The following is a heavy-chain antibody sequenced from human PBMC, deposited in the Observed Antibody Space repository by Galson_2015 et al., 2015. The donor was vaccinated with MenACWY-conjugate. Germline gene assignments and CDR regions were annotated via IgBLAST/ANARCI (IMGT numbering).Heavy chain of an antibody. CDR2: IKADGSFS. Sequence: SLRLSCAASGFTFNNDWKHWVRQPPGKGLEWISYIKADGSFSNYADSVKGRFTISTDNAKNMVYLQMDGLGDEDTAVYFCARDNIWSFDSWGQGTLVTVSS. CDR1: GFTFNNDW. D-gene: IGHD2-8*02. CDR3: ARDNIWSFDS. J-gene: IGHJ4*02. V-gene: IGHV3-74*01.